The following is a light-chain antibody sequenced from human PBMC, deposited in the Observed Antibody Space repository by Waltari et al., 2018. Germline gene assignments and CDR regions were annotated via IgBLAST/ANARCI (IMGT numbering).Light chain of an antibody. J-gene: IGKJ2*01. Sequence: IVLTQSPGTLSLSPGERATLSCRASQSVSSSYLAWYQQKPGQAPRLLIYGASSRATGIPDRFSGSGSGTDFTLTISRLEPEDFAVYYCQQYGSSPYTFGQGTELEIK. CDR2: GAS. CDR3: QQYGSSPYT. CDR1: QSVSSSY. V-gene: IGKV3-20*01.